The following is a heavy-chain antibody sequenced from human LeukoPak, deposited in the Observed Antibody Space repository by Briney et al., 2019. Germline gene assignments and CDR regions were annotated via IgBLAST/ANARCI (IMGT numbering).Heavy chain of an antibody. D-gene: IGHD1-26*01. J-gene: IGHJ4*02. CDR1: GFTFSNYA. CDR3: AKATGSYPSNPIEY. V-gene: IGHV3-23*01. CDR2: ISGGGEGT. Sequence: PGGCQRLSCAASGFTFSNYAMNWARQAPGKGLEWVSGISGGGEGTFYADSVKGRFTISRDISKSTLFLQMNSLRVEDTAVYYCAKATGSYPSNPIEYCGQGTLVTASS.